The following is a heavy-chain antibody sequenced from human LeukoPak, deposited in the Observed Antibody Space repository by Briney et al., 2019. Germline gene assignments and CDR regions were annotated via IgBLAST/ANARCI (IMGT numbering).Heavy chain of an antibody. D-gene: IGHD4-17*01. Sequence: ASVKVSCKASGYTFTDYYMHWVRQAPGQGLEWMGWINPNSGGTNSAQKFQGRVTMTRDTSINTAYMELTILRSDDTAVYYCARGDYGDRNDYWGQGTLITVSS. CDR1: GYTFTDYY. V-gene: IGHV1-2*02. J-gene: IGHJ4*02. CDR2: INPNSGGT. CDR3: ARGDYGDRNDY.